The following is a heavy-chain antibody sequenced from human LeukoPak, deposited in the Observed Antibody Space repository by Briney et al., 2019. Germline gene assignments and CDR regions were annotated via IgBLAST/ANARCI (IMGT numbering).Heavy chain of an antibody. CDR1: GFTPRSYD. CDR3: AKEYSGYDFDY. Sequence: GGSLRLSCAASGFTPRSYDMSWGRQAPGEGLEWVAATSGSGVNSYYADSVRGRFTISRDNSHNPLYLQMDSLRAKDTALYYCAKEYSGYDFDYWGQGNLVTVSS. V-gene: IGHV3-23*01. D-gene: IGHD5-12*01. CDR2: TSGSGVNS. J-gene: IGHJ4*02.